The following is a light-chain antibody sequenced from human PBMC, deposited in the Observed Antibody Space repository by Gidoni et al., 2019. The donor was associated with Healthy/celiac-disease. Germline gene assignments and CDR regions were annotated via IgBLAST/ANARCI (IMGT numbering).Light chain of an antibody. V-gene: IGKV4-1*01. CDR2: WAS. CDR3: QQYYSTPPT. Sequence: DIVMTQSPDPLVLSLGERATIHCKSSQSDLYSSNNKNYLAWYQQKPGQPPKLLIYWASTRESGVPDRFSGSGSGTDFTLTISSLQAEDVAVYYCQQYYSTPPTFGQGTKVEIK. J-gene: IGKJ1*01. CDR1: QSDLYSSNNKNY.